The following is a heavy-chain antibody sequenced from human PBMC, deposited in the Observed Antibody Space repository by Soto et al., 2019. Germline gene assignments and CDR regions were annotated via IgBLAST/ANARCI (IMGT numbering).Heavy chain of an antibody. V-gene: IGHV3-7*01. Sequence: EVQLVESGGGLVQPGGSLRLSCAASGFTFSSYWMSWVRQAPGKGLEWVANIKQDGSEKYYVDSVKGRFTISRDNAKNSLYLQMNSLRAEDTAVYYCASDSGYDAHYYYYMDVWGKGTTVTVSS. CDR3: ASDSGYDAHYYYYMDV. CDR1: GFTFSSYW. J-gene: IGHJ6*03. D-gene: IGHD5-12*01. CDR2: IKQDGSEK.